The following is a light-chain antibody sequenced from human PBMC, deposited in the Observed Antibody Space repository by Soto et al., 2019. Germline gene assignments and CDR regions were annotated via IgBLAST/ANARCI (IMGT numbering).Light chain of an antibody. CDR3: SSYSDSSTQCV. V-gene: IGLV2-14*01. CDR2: EVS. J-gene: IGLJ1*01. CDR1: SSDVGSYNY. Sequence: QSALTQPASVSGSPGQSITISCTGTSSDVGSYNYVSWYQQHPGKAPKLMIYEVSNRPSGVSNRFSGSKSGNTASLTISGLQIEDEADYYCSSYSDSSTQCVFGTGTKLTVL.